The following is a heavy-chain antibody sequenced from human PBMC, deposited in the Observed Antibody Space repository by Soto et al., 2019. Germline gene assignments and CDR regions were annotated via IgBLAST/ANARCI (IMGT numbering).Heavy chain of an antibody. CDR3: ARFLERDYYYYMDV. D-gene: IGHD3-3*01. CDR1: GGSISSGGYY. J-gene: IGHJ6*03. V-gene: IGHV4-31*03. CDR2: IYYSGST. Sequence: QVQLQESGPGMVKPSQTLSLTCTVSGGSISSGGYYWSWIRQHPGKGLEWIGYIYYSGSTYYNPSLKSRVTITVDTSKNHFSLKLSSVTAADTAVFYCARFLERDYYYYMDVWGKGATVTVSS.